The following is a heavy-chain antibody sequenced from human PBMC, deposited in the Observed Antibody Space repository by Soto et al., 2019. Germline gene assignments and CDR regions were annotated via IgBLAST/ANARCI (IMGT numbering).Heavy chain of an antibody. CDR1: GGSISSYY. V-gene: IGHV4-59*01. J-gene: IGHJ6*02. Sequence: SETLSLTCTVSGGSISSYYWSWIRQPPGKGLEWIGYIYYSGGTNYNPSLKSRVTISVDTSKNQFSLKLSSVTAADTAVYYCARVSPFRSYYGMDVWGQGTTVTVSS. CDR3: ARVSPFRSYYGMDV. CDR2: IYYSGGT.